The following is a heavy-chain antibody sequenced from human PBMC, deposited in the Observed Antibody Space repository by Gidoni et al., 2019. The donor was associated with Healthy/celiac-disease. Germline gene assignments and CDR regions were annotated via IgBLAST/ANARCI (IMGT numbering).Heavy chain of an antibody. D-gene: IGHD3-22*01. CDR1: GGSFSGYY. CDR3: ARFRAYYDSIGYYHY. CDR2: INHSGST. V-gene: IGHV4-34*01. Sequence: QVQLQQWGCGLSKASETLSLTCAVYGGSFSGYYWSGIRPPPGKGLEWIGEINHSGSTNYNPSLKSRVTISVDTSKNQFSLKLSSVTAADTAVYYCARFRAYYDSIGYYHYWGQGTLVTVSS. J-gene: IGHJ4*02.